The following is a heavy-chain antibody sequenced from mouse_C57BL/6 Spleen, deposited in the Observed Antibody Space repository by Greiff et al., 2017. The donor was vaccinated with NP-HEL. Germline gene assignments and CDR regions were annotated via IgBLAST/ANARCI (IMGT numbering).Heavy chain of an antibody. J-gene: IGHJ2*01. Sequence: EVQLQESGPGMVKPSQSLSLTCTVTGYSITSGYDWHWIRHFPGNKLEWMGYISYSGSTNYNPSLKSRISITHDTSKNHFFLKLNSVTTEDTATYYCARAVLDYYGSSYFDYWGQGTTRTVSS. CDR2: ISYSGST. V-gene: IGHV3-1*01. D-gene: IGHD1-1*01. CDR1: GYSITSGYD. CDR3: ARAVLDYYGSSYFDY.